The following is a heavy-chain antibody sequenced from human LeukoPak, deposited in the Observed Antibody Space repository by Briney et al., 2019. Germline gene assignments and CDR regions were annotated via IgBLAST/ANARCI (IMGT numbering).Heavy chain of an antibody. CDR1: GFTFSSYA. D-gene: IGHD3-16*02. V-gene: IGHV3-23*01. Sequence: GGSLRLSCAASGFTFSSYAMSWVRQAPGKGLEWVSAISGSGGSTYYADSVKGRFTISRDNSKNTLYVQMNSLRAEDTAVYYCAKHLPRLRLGELSNWGQGTLVTVSS. J-gene: IGHJ4*02. CDR3: AKHLPRLRLGELSN. CDR2: ISGSGGST.